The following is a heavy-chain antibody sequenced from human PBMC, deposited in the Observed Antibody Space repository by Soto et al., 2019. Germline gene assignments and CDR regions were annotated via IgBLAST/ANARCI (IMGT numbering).Heavy chain of an antibody. V-gene: IGHV4-59*01. Sequence: PSETLSLTCTVSGGSISSYYWSWIRQPPGKGLEWIGYIYYSGSTNYNPSLKSRVTISVDTSKNQFSLKLSSVTAADTAVYYCARAWLYCSSTSCYLPYQGKVFDYWGQGTLVTVSS. J-gene: IGHJ4*02. CDR3: ARAWLYCSSTSCYLPYQGKVFDY. D-gene: IGHD2-2*01. CDR1: GGSISSYY. CDR2: IYYSGST.